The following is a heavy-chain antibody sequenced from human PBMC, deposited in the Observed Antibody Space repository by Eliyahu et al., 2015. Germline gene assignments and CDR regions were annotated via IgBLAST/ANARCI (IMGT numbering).Heavy chain of an antibody. D-gene: IGHD6-6*01. CDR2: IWYDGTNK. Sequence: QVQLVESGGGVVQPGRSLRLSCAASGFXFSSYGMXWVRQAPGKGLEWVAVIWYDGTNKYYADSVKGRFTISRDNSKNTQYLQMNSLRAEDTAVYYCATDSSIAARQPKYYFDYWGQGTLVTVSS. J-gene: IGHJ4*02. CDR1: GFXFSSYG. V-gene: IGHV3-33*01. CDR3: ATDSSIAARQPKYYFDY.